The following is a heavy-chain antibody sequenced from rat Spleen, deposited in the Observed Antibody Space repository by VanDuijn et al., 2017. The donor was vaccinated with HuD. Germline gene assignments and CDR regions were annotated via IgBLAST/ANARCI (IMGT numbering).Heavy chain of an antibody. CDR1: KFTFRNDA. CDR2: INVAGDTT. V-gene: IGHV5-27*01. CDR3: TRDLSVMDA. Sequence: EVQLVESGGGLVQPGRSLKLSCTASKFTFRNDAMAWVRQAPTKGLEWVASINVAGDTTYYRDSVKGRFTISRDNAKSTLYLQMNSLRSEDTATYYCTRDLSVMDAWGQGASVTVSS. J-gene: IGHJ4*01.